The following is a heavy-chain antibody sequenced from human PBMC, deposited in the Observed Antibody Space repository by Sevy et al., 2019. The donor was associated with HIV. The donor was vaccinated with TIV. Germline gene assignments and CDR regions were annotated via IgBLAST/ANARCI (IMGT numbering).Heavy chain of an antibody. V-gene: IGHV4-39*01. CDR2: LYYGGST. CDR1: GGSISGSTNY. D-gene: IGHD2-8*01. CDR3: VRHLTNYLYWYFDL. Sequence: SETLSLTCTVSGGSISGSTNYWGWIRQSPGKGLEWIGSLYYGGSTYLNPSLKSRVTTSVDRSKNHFSLKLNSVTAADTAVYYCVRHLTNYLYWYFDLWGRGALVTVSS. J-gene: IGHJ2*01.